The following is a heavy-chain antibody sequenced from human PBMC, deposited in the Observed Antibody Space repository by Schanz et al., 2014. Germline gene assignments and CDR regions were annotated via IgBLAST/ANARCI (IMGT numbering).Heavy chain of an antibody. V-gene: IGHV3-30-3*01. CDR2: ISNDGSIK. D-gene: IGHD4-17*01. J-gene: IGHJ4*02. Sequence: QVQLLQFGGGVVQPGRSLRLSCAASGFTFSSYAMHWVRQAPGKGLEWVALISNDGSIKYYADSVEGRFTISRDNSRNTLYLQMNSRRTEDAAVYYCASPCGYIDYGAYFDFWGQGTLVTVSS. CDR3: ASPCGYIDYGAYFDF. CDR1: GFTFSSYA.